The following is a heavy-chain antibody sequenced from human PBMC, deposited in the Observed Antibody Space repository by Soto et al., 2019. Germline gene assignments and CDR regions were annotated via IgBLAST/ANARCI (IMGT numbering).Heavy chain of an antibody. CDR2: IIPIISIV. J-gene: IGHJ4*02. V-gene: IGHV1-69*02. CDR1: GGVFSSHT. CDR3: AGLIGNSTGWVDY. D-gene: IGHD5-12*01. Sequence: QVQLVQSGAEVKKPGSSVKVSCKASGGVFSSHTISWVRQAPGQGLEWMGRIIPIISIVNYAQKFQDRATISADKPTNTAYMELNNLRREDTAVYFCAGLIGNSTGWVDYWGQGTLVTVSS.